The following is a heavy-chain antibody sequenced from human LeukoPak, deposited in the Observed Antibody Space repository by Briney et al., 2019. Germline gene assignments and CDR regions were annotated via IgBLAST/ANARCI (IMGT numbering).Heavy chain of an antibody. CDR2: INSDGSST. CDR3: ARVSSSGWLPFDY. D-gene: IGHD6-19*01. CDR1: GFTFSSYG. Sequence: GGSLRLSCAASGFTFSSYGMHWVRQAPGKGLVWVSRINSDGSSTSYADSVKGRFTISRDNAKNTLYLQMNSLRAEDTAVYYCARVSSSGWLPFDYWGQGTLVTVSS. J-gene: IGHJ4*02. V-gene: IGHV3-74*01.